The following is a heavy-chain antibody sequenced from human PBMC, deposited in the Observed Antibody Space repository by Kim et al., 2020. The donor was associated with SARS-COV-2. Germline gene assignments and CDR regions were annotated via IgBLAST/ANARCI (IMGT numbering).Heavy chain of an antibody. CDR2: ISSSGSTI. Sequence: GGSLRLSCAASGFTLSSYEMNWVRQAPGKGLEWVSYISSSGSTIYYADSVKGRFTISRDNAKNSLYLQMNSLRAEDTAVYYCARDLDDYDSGGSRALDIWDQGPRVTV. CDR3: ARDLDDYDSGGSRALDI. V-gene: IGHV3-48*03. J-gene: IGHJ3*02. D-gene: IGHD3-22*01. CDR1: GFTLSSYE.